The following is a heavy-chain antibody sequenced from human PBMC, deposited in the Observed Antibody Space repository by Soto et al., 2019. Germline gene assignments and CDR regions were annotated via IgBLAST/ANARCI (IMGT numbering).Heavy chain of an antibody. D-gene: IGHD4-17*01. V-gene: IGHV4-34*08. CDR2: INHSGST. CDR3: ATTVTTSGWFDP. J-gene: IGHJ5*02. Sequence: PSETLSLTCPVIGGTFRGNSWSGIRQPPGKGLEWIGEINHSGSTNYNPSLKSRVTISVDTSKNQFSLKLSSVTAADTAVYYCATTVTTSGWFDPWGQGTLVTVSS. CDR1: GGTFRGNS.